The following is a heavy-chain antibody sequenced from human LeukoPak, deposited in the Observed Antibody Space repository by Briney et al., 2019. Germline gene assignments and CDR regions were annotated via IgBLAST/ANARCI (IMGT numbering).Heavy chain of an antibody. D-gene: IGHD3-16*01. J-gene: IGHJ5*02. Sequence: SETLSLTCTVSGGSISNYYWNWIRQPPGKGLEWIGYVSYSGYTNYNPSLKSRVTVSVDTSKNQFSLNLRSVTAADTAVYYCARRVFMSATGVPDTWLDPWGQGTLVSVSS. CDR3: ARRVFMSATGVPDTWLDP. CDR1: GGSISNYY. V-gene: IGHV4-59*08. CDR2: VSYSGYT.